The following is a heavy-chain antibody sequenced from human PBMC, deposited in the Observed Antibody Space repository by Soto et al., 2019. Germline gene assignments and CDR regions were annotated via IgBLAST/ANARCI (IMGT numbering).Heavy chain of an antibody. Sequence: PGGSLRLSCAASGFTFSSYSMNWVRQAPGKGLEWVSPISSSSSYIYYADSVKGRFTISRDNAKNSLYLQMNSLRAEDTAVYYCARHSAAGPNYGMDVWGQGTTVTVSS. V-gene: IGHV3-21*01. CDR3: ARHSAAGPNYGMDV. CDR2: ISSSSSYI. D-gene: IGHD6-13*01. CDR1: GFTFSSYS. J-gene: IGHJ6*02.